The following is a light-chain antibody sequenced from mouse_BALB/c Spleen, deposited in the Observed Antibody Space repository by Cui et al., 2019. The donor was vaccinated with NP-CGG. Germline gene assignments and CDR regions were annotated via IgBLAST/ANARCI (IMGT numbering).Light chain of an antibody. J-gene: IGLJ1*01. CDR1: TGAVTTTNY. V-gene: IGLV1*01. Sequence: VVTEVCALTTSPGETVTLTCRSSTGAVTTTNYANWVQEKPDHLFTGLIGGTNNRVPGVPARFSGSLIGDKAALTITGAQTEDEAIYFCALWYSNHWVFGGGTKLTVL. CDR2: GTN. CDR3: ALWYSNHWV.